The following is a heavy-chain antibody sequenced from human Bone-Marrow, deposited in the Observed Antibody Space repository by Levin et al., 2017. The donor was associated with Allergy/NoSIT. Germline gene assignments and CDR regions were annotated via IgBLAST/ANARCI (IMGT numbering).Heavy chain of an antibody. CDR1: GFSLSTRGVG. D-gene: IGHD2-2*02. J-gene: IGHJ3*01. CDR2: IYWDDDK. CDR3: AHRRPEVGYCSTTNCYNDAFDF. Sequence: KGSGPTLVKPKQTLTLTCTFSGFSLSTRGVGVGWIRQPPGKALEWLALIYWDDDKRYSPSLKSRLTLTKDTSKNQVVLTLTNVDPMDPATYHCAHRRPEVGYCSTTNCYNDAFDFWGQGTMVTVSS. V-gene: IGHV2-5*02.